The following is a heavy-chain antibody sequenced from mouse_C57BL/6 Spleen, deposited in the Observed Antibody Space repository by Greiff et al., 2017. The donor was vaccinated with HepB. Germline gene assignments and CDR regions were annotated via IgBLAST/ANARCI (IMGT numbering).Heavy chain of an antibody. V-gene: IGHV8-8*01. CDR3: ARIDTTVVGEGFAY. D-gene: IGHD1-1*01. Sequence: QVTLKECGPGILQPSQTLSLTCSFSGFSLSTFGMGVGWIRQPSGKGLEWLAHIWWDDDKYYNPALKSRLTISKDTSKNQVFLKIANVDTADTATDYCARIDTTVVGEGFAYWGQGTLVTVSA. J-gene: IGHJ3*01. CDR1: GFSLSTFGMG. CDR2: IWWDDDK.